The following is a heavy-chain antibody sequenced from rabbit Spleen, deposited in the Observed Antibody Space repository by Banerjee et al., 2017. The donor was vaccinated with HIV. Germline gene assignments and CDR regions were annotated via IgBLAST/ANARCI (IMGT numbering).Heavy chain of an antibody. Sequence: HLKESGGGLVQPGGSLKLSCTASGFTLSTYYMNWVRQAPGKGLEWIGYIDPVFGITYYANWVNGRFSISRENAQNTVFLQMTSLTAADTATYFCARRGNGGGCFDLWGPGTLVTVS. V-gene: IGHV1S7*01. J-gene: IGHJ4*01. D-gene: IGHD1-1*01. CDR3: ARRGNGGGCFDL. CDR2: IDPVFGIT. CDR1: GFTLSTYY.